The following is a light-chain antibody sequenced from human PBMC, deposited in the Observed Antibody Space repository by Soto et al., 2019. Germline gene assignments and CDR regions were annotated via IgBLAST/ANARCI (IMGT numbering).Light chain of an antibody. J-gene: IGLJ1*01. CDR1: SSDAGNYNL. CDR2: EVS. Sequence: QSVLTQPASVSGSPGQSITISCTGTSSDAGNYNLVSWYQQHPGKAPKLMIYEVSKRPSGVSNRFSGSKSGNTASLTISGLKAEDEADYYCCSYAGSSTPLIFGTGTKLTVL. CDR3: CSYAGSSTPLI. V-gene: IGLV2-23*02.